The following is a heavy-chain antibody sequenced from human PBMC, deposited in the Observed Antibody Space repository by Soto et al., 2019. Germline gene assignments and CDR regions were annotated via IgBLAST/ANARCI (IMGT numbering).Heavy chain of an antibody. J-gene: IGHJ3*01. D-gene: IGHD2-8*01. CDR3: AKKGLGSLATYCTTGDCRYAFDV. V-gene: IGHV3-23*01. CDR1: GFTFYNYA. CDR2: ISGGGDGT. Sequence: EVHLLESGGGLVRPGGSLRLSCAASGFTFYNYAMNWVRQAPGKGLEWVSTISGGGDGTYYADSVKGRFTISRDNSRNTVYLQMNSLRAEDRAVYYCAKKGLGSLATYCTTGDCRYAFDVWGQGTLVTVSS.